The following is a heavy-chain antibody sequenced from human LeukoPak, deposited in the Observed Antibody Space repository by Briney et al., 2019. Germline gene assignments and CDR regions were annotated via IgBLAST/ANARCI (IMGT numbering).Heavy chain of an antibody. CDR2: IYYSGST. CDR3: ARDRIAAKGDVYYFDY. CDR1: GGSISSYY. J-gene: IGHJ4*02. D-gene: IGHD6-13*01. Sequence: SSETLSLTCTVSGGSISSYYWSWIRQPPGKGLEWIGYIYYSGSTNYNPSLKSRVTISVDTSKNQFSLKLSSVTAADTAVYYCARDRIAAKGDVYYFDYWGQGTLVTVSS. V-gene: IGHV4-59*01.